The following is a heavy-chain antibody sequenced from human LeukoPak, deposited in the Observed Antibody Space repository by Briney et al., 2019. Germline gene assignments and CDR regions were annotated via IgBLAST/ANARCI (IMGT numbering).Heavy chain of an antibody. CDR2: INHSGST. CDR3: AHYYGSGSYYNWFDP. J-gene: IGHJ5*02. D-gene: IGHD3-10*01. V-gene: IGHV4-34*01. Sequence: PSETLSLTCAVYGGSFSGYYWSWIRQPPGKRLEWIGEINHSGSTNYNPSLKSRVTISVDTSKNQFSLKLSSVTAADTAVYYCAHYYGSGSYYNWFDPWGQGTLVTVSS. CDR1: GGSFSGYY.